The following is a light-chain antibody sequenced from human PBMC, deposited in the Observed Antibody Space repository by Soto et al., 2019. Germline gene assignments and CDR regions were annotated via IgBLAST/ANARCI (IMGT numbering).Light chain of an antibody. Sequence: EIVLTQSPGTLSLSPGERATLSCRASQTVSSSSLAWYQQKPGQAPRLLIFGASTRAAGFPDRFSGSGSGTDFTLTISRLETEDFAVYYCQQFGDSLITFGQGTRLEI. CDR2: GAS. J-gene: IGKJ5*01. V-gene: IGKV3-20*01. CDR3: QQFGDSLIT. CDR1: QTVSSSS.